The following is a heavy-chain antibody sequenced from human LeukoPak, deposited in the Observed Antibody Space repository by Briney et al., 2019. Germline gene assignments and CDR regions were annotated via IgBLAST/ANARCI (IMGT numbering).Heavy chain of an antibody. CDR2: IYYSGST. CDR1: GGSISSYY. J-gene: IGHJ4*02. D-gene: IGHD3-22*01. CDR3: ARSSGHYRNFDY. V-gene: IGHV4-59*01. Sequence: SETLSLTCTVSGGSISSYYWSWIRQPPGKGLEWIGYIYYSGSTNYNPSLKSRVTISVDTSKNQFSLNLSSVTAADTAVYYCARSSGHYRNFDYWGQGTLVTVSS.